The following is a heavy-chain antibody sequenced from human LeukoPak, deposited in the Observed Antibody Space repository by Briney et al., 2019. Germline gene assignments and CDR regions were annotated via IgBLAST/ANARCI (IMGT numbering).Heavy chain of an antibody. CDR3: ARDARTQYYDSSGTYVDY. CDR2: ISSGANTI. Sequence: GGSVTHPCAASGFTFSNYEMNWVRQAPGMGLEWGSYISSGANTIYYADSVRGRFTISRDNDKDALFMQMSNLSAEDTAFYYCARDARTQYYDSSGTYVDYWGQGTMATLSS. CDR1: GFTFSNYE. V-gene: IGHV3-48*03. J-gene: IGHJ4*02. D-gene: IGHD3-22*01.